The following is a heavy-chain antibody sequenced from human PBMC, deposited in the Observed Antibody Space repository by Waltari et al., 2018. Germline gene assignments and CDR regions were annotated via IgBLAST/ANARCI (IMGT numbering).Heavy chain of an antibody. V-gene: IGHV4-39*07. J-gene: IGHJ4*02. CDR3: SRLNDILTAGAPHVDY. CDR1: GGSISSSSYS. CDR2: IYSSGST. D-gene: IGHD3-9*01. Sequence: QLQLQESGPGLVKPSETLSLTCTVSGGSISSSSYSWDWIRQPPGKGLEWIGSIYSSGSTYYNPSLKNRVTISVDTSKNQISLKLNSVTAADTAVYYCSRLNDILTAGAPHVDYWGQGTLVTVSS.